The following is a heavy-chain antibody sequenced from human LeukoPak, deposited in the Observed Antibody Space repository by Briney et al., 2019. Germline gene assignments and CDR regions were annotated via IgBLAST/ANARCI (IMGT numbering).Heavy chain of an antibody. J-gene: IGHJ4*02. CDR3: ARTWDY. V-gene: IGHV4-61*01. Sequence: SETLSLTCTVSGFSVSSGPYYWSWIRQSPGKGLEWIAYTRYSGSTNHNPSLKSRLTISLDTSKNQLSLKLSSVTAADTAVYYCARTWDYWGQGTLVTVSS. CDR1: GFSVSSGPYY. CDR2: TRYSGST.